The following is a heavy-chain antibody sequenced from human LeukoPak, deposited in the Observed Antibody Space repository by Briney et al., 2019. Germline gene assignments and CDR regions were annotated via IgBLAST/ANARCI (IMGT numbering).Heavy chain of an antibody. Sequence: SGGSLRLSCAASGFTFSSYGMHWVRQAPGKGLEWVAVIRYDGSNKYYADSVKGRFTISRDNSKNTLYLQMNSLRAEDTAVYYCAKDHRVGDYGDFGFDYWGQGTLVTVSS. V-gene: IGHV3-30*02. CDR3: AKDHRVGDYGDFGFDY. CDR2: IRYDGSNK. D-gene: IGHD4-17*01. J-gene: IGHJ4*02. CDR1: GFTFSSYG.